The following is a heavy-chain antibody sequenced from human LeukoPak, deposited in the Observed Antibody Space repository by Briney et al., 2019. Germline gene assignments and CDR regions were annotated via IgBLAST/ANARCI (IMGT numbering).Heavy chain of an antibody. CDR2: VSYDGSNK. J-gene: IGHJ4*02. V-gene: IGHV3-30-3*01. CDR1: GFTFSSDA. D-gene: IGHD3-9*01. Sequence: PGGSLRLSCAASGFTFSSDAMHWVRQAPGEGLEWVALVSYDGSNKYYADSVKGRFSISRDNSKNTLYLQMNSLRGEDTAVYYCARDFGWLPGFDYWGQGTLVTVSS. CDR3: ARDFGWLPGFDY.